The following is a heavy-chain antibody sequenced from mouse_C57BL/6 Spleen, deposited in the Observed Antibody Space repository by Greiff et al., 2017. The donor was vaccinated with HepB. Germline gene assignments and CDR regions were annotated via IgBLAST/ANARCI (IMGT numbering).Heavy chain of an antibody. D-gene: IGHD2-4*01. V-gene: IGHV1-5*01. CDR2: IYPGNSDT. CDR3: TRKDLLGDYDEDY. CDR1: GYTFTSYW. J-gene: IGHJ2*01. Sequence: VQLKQSGTVLARPGASVKMSCKTSGYTFTSYWMHWVKQRPGQGLEWIGAIYPGNSDTSYNQKFKGKAKLTAVTSASTAYMELSSLTNEDSAVYYCTRKDLLGDYDEDYWGQGTTLTVSS.